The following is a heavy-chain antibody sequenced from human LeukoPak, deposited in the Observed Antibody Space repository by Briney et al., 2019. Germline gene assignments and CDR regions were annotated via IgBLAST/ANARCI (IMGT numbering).Heavy chain of an antibody. Sequence: SQTLSLTCAISGDSVSSNSAAWNWIRQSPSRGLEWLGRTYYRSKWYNDYAVSVKSRITINPDTSKNQLSLQLNSVTPEDTAVYYCARVLMVRGVLGFDPWGQGTLVTVSS. V-gene: IGHV6-1*01. CDR1: GDSVSSNSAA. CDR2: TYYRSKWYN. CDR3: ARVLMVRGVLGFDP. J-gene: IGHJ5*02. D-gene: IGHD3-10*01.